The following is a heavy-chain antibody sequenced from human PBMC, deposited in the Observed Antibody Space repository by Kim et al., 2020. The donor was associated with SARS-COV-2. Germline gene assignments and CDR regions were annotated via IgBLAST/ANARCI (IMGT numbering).Heavy chain of an antibody. D-gene: IGHD3-9*01. CDR1: GFTFSSYS. J-gene: IGHJ4*02. Sequence: GGSLRLSCAASGFTFSSYSMNWVRQAPGKGLEWVSSISSSSSYIYYADSGKGRFTISRDNAKNSLYLQMNSLRAEDTAVYYCARSLLTGYFSTYYFDYWGQGTLVTVSS. V-gene: IGHV3-21*01. CDR3: ARSLLTGYFSTYYFDY. CDR2: ISSSSSYI.